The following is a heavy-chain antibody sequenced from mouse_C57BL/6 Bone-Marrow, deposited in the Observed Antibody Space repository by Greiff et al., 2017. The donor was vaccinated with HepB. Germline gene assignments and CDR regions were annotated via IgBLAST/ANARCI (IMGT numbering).Heavy chain of an antibody. V-gene: IGHV3-6*01. CDR1: GYSITSGYY. CDR3: AKGIYSWFAY. J-gene: IGHJ3*01. D-gene: IGHD2-1*01. Sequence: DVKLQESGPGLVKPSQSLSLTCSVTGYSITSGYYWNWIRQFPGNKLEWMGYISYDGSNNYNPSLKNRISITRDTSKNQFFLKLNSVTTEDTATYYCAKGIYSWFAYWGQGTLVTVSA. CDR2: ISYDGSN.